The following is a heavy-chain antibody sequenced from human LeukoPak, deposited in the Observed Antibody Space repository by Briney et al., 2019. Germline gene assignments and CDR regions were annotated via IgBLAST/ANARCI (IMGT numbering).Heavy chain of an antibody. D-gene: IGHD6-13*01. V-gene: IGHV5-51*01. J-gene: IGHJ4*02. Sequence: GESLKISCKGSGYSFTSYCIGWVRQMPGKGLEWMGIIYPGDSDTRYSPSFQGHVTISADKSISTAYLQWSSLKASDTAMYYCARLVHIAAAGNYYFDYWGQGTLVTVSS. CDR3: ARLVHIAAAGNYYFDY. CDR2: IYPGDSDT. CDR1: GYSFTSYC.